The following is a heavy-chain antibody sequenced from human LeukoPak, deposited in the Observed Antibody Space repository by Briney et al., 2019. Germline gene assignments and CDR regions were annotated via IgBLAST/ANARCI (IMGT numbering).Heavy chain of an antibody. J-gene: IGHJ6*03. CDR3: ARDGDYSSSWSGTYYYYYMDV. Sequence: GGSLRLSCAASGFTFSSYSMNWVRQAPGKGLEWGSYISSSSSTIYYAVSVKGRFTISRDNAKNSLYLQMNSLRAEDTAVYYCARDGDYSSSWSGTYYYYYMDVWGKGTTVTVSS. D-gene: IGHD6-13*01. CDR1: GFTFSSYS. V-gene: IGHV3-48*04. CDR2: ISSSSSTI.